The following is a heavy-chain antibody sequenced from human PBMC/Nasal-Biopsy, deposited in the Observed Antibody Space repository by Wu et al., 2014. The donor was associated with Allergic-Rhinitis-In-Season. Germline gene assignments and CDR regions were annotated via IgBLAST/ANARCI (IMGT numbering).Heavy chain of an antibody. CDR1: GDSISTSRYY. D-gene: IGHD3-16*01. Sequence: TLSLTCSVSGDSISTSRYYWGWIRHAPGKGLEWIGTIHSRGNTYYKTSLKSRVTISVDTSKNQFSLMLSSVTAADTAVYYCARGGSDDWGQGILVTVSS. J-gene: IGHJ4*02. CDR3: ARGGSDD. CDR2: IHSRGNT. V-gene: IGHV4-39*01.